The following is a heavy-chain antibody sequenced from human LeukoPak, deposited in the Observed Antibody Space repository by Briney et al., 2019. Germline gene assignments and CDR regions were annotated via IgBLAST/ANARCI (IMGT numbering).Heavy chain of an antibody. D-gene: IGHD2-2*01. CDR3: ARDWYCTSTGCHDTFDI. V-gene: IGHV1-18*01. J-gene: IGHJ3*02. CDR1: GYTFISHG. CDR2: ISTNTGDT. Sequence: GASVTVSCKASGYTFISHGISWVRQAPGQGLEWVGWISTNTGDTSYSQNFQGRVTLTTDTSTTTVNMELRSLRSDDTAVYYCARDWYCTSTGCHDTFDIWGQGTMVTVSS.